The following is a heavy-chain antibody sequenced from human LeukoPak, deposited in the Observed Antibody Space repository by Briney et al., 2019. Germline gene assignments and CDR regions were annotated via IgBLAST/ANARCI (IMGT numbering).Heavy chain of an antibody. CDR3: ARRGPGTHYVDF. Sequence: PGGSLRLSCAASGFTFSTYGMHWVRQPPGKGLEWVSIIWSDGTNKYYADSVKGRFTISRDNSKNTLYLQMNSVTVEDTAMYYCARRGPGTHYVDFWGQGTLVTVSS. V-gene: IGHV3-33*01. CDR2: IWSDGTNK. J-gene: IGHJ4*02. CDR1: GFTFSTYG. D-gene: IGHD1-26*01.